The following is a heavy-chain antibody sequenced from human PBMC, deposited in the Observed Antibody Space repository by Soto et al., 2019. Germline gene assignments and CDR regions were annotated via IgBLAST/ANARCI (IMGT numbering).Heavy chain of an antibody. D-gene: IGHD3-9*01. CDR2: INTAGSTK. Sequence: EVQLVESGGNLVQPGGSLRLSCAASGFTFSNSEMHWVRQAPGKGLEWVSYINTAGSTKYYAESVKGRFTISRDNARNSLFLQMNSLRAEDTAVYYCARAECSSPDCLTAYYSYGLDVWGQGSTVTVSS. J-gene: IGHJ6*02. CDR3: ARAECSSPDCLTAYYSYGLDV. CDR1: GFTFSNSE. V-gene: IGHV3-48*03.